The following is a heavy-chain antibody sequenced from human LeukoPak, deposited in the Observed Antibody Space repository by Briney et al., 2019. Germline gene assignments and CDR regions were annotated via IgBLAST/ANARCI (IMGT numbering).Heavy chain of an antibody. CDR2: INHSGST. CDR3: ARAGIAVGFRF. Sequence: PSETLSLTCAVYGGSFGGYYWSWIRQPPGKGLEWIGEINHSGSTNYNPYLKSRVTISVDTSKNQFSLKLSSVTAADTAVYYCARAGIAVGFRFWGQGTLVTVSS. D-gene: IGHD6-19*01. CDR1: GGSFGGYY. J-gene: IGHJ4*02. V-gene: IGHV4-34*01.